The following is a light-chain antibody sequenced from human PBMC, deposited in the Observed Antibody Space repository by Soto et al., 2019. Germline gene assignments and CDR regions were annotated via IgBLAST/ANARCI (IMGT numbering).Light chain of an antibody. J-gene: IGKJ5*01. CDR1: QSVTAN. V-gene: IGKV3-15*01. CDR2: GAS. Sequence: EIVMTQSPATLSVSPGERATFSCRASQSVTANLAWYQQKPGQAPRLLIYGASTRATGIPARFSGSGSGTDFTLTISRLEPEDFAVYYCQQYGSSRTFGQGTRLEIK. CDR3: QQYGSSRT.